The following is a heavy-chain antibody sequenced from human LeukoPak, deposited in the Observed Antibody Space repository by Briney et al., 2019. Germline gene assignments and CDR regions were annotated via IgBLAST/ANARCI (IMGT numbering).Heavy chain of an antibody. CDR1: RYTFTGYY. J-gene: IGHJ4*02. CDR3: ARVRSYYGSGSYYNLPTDY. CDR2: TNPNSGGT. Sequence: ASVKVSCKASRYTFTGYYMHWVRQAPGQGLEWMGWTNPNSGGTNYAQKFQGRVTMTRDTSISTAYRELSRLRSDDTAVYYCARVRSYYGSGSYYNLPTDYWGQGTLVTVSS. V-gene: IGHV1-2*02. D-gene: IGHD3-10*01.